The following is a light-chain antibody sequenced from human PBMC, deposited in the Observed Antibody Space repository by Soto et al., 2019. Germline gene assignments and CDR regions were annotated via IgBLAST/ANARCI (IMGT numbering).Light chain of an antibody. Sequence: QSALTQPASVSGSPGQSITISCTGTSTDVGGSRFVSWYQQNPGRAPKLLIYEVTNRPSGVSNRFSGSKSGNTASLTISGLQAEDEAYFYCSSYKVSNTLLFGGATKLTVL. J-gene: IGLJ2*01. CDR2: EVT. V-gene: IGLV2-14*01. CDR1: STDVGGSRF. CDR3: SSYKVSNTLL.